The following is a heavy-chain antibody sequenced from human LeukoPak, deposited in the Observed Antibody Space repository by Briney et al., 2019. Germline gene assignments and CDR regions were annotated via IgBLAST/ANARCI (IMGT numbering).Heavy chain of an antibody. CDR3: ARHRVAPINY. CDR2: IYFCGIT. V-gene: IGHV4-39*01. Sequence: PSETLSLTCNVSAGSTTTSSYSWGWLRQPPGKGLEWIGSIYFCGITYYNPSLKIRVTISVDTSKYQSSLKLRSLTAADTAVYYCARHRVAPINYWAHSTPLTVSS. D-gene: IGHD5-24*01. CDR1: AGSTTTSSYS. J-gene: IGHJ4*01.